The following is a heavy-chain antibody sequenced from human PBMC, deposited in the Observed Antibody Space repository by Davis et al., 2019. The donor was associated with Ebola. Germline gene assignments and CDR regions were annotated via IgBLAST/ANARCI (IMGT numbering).Heavy chain of an antibody. Sequence: GESLKISCAASGFTFSDYYMSWIRQAPGKGLEWVSCLSSSSSYIYYADSVKGRFTLSRDNAKNSVYLQMNSLRAEDTAVYYCAREREQQLVHYYYGLDVWGLGTTVTVSS. D-gene: IGHD6-13*01. CDR1: GFTFSDYY. CDR2: LSSSSSYI. CDR3: AREREQQLVHYYYGLDV. V-gene: IGHV3-11*06. J-gene: IGHJ6*02.